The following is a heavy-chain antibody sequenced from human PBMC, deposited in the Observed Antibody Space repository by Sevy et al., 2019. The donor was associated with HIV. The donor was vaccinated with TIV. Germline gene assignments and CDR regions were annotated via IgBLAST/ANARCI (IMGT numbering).Heavy chain of an antibody. J-gene: IGHJ3*02. CDR2: IYYSGST. V-gene: IGHV4-39*01. D-gene: IGHD3-10*01. CDR1: GGSISSSSYY. Sequence: SETLSLTCTVSGGSISSSSYYWGWIRQPPGKGLEWIGSIYYSGSTYYNPSLKSRVTISVDTSKNQFSLRLSSVTAAETAVYYCARQDAALLWFGEGGIDAFDIWGQGTMVTVSS. CDR3: ARQDAALLWFGEGGIDAFDI.